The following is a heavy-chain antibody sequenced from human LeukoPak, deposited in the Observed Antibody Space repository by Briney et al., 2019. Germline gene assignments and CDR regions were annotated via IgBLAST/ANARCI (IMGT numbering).Heavy chain of an antibody. CDR2: ISAYNGNT. V-gene: IGHV1-18*01. J-gene: IGHJ4*02. CDR3: ARESMVRGVPPRFGY. D-gene: IGHD3-10*01. Sequence: ASVKVSCKASGYTFTSHGISWVRQAPGQGLEWMGWISAYNGNTNYAQKVQGRVTMTTDTSTSTAYMELRSLRSDDTAVYYCARESMVRGVPPRFGYWGQGTLVTVSS. CDR1: GYTFTSHG.